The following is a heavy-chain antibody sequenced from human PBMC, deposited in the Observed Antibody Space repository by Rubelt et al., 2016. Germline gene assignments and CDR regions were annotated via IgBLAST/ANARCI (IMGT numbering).Heavy chain of an antibody. CDR1: GFTFSSYW. CDR2: IKQDGSEK. D-gene: IGHD2-2*01. CDR3: ATMWDSVVVPAALSY. Sequence: EVQLVESGGGLVQPGGSLRLSCAASGFTFSSYWMSWVRQAPGKGLEWVANIKQDGSEKYYVDSVKGRFTISRDNAKNSLYLQMNSLRAEDTAVYYCATMWDSVVVPAALSYWGQGTLVTVSS. J-gene: IGHJ4*02. V-gene: IGHV3-7*01.